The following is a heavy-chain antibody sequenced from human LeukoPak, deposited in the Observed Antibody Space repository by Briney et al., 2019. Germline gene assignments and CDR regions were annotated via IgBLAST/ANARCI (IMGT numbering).Heavy chain of an antibody. V-gene: IGHV1-2*02. J-gene: IGHJ4*02. D-gene: IGHD3-10*01. CDR1: GYTFAGYY. CDR2: INPNSGGT. Sequence: ASVKVSCKASGYTFAGYYMHWVRQAPGQGLEWMGWINPNSGGTNYAQKFQGRVTMTRDTSISTVYMELSGLRSDDTAIYYCARDLDYYGSGSYYLLDYWGQGTLVTVSS. CDR3: ARDLDYYGSGSYYLLDY.